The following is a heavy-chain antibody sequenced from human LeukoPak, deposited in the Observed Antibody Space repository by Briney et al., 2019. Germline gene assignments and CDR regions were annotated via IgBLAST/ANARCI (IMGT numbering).Heavy chain of an antibody. CDR2: IYYSGNT. V-gene: IGHV4-31*03. CDR1: GGSINSGAYY. Sequence: SETLSLTCTVSGGSINSGAYYWSWIRQHPGKGLEWIGYIYYSGNTYYNPSLKSRVTISVDTSKNQFSLKLSSVTAADTAVYYCASTFGVVKEYYFDYWGQGALVTVSS. J-gene: IGHJ4*02. D-gene: IGHD3-3*01. CDR3: ASTFGVVKEYYFDY.